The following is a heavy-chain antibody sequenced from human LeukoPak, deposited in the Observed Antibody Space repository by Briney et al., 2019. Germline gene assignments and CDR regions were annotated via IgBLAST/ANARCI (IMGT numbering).Heavy chain of an antibody. J-gene: IGHJ4*02. Sequence: GGSLRLSCAGSGFTFRSYGMHWVRQAPGKGLDWVAFIRHDGNKENYADSVKGRFTISRDNSKNTLYLQMNSLRAEDTAVYYCAKDGGQSIAARGYCDYWGQRTLVTVSS. D-gene: IGHD6-6*01. CDR3: AKDGGQSIAARGYCDY. CDR1: GFTFRSYG. V-gene: IGHV3-30*02. CDR2: IRHDGNKE.